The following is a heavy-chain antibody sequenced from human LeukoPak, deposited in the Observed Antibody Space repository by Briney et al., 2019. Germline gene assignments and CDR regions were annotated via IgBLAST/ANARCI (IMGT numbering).Heavy chain of an antibody. CDR3: ARDWIWPQIDY. D-gene: IGHD2-2*03. CDR1: GFTVSSNY. J-gene: IGHJ4*02. V-gene: IGHV3-66*01. CDR2: ISNDGDT. Sequence: GGSLRLSCAASGFTVSSNYMSWVRQGPGKGLECVSVISNDGDTYYADSVKGRFTISRDNAKNSLYLQMNSLRAEDTAVYYCARDWIWPQIDYWGQGTLVTVSS.